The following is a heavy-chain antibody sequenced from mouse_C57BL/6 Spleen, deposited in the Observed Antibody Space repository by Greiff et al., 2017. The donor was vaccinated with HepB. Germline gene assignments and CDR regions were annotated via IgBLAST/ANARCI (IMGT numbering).Heavy chain of an antibody. CDR1: EYEFPSHD. CDR3: ARHESNYRYFDV. V-gene: IGHV5-2*01. Sequence: EVKLVESGGGLVQPGESLTLSCESNEYEFPSHDMSWVRKTPEKRLELVAAINSDGGSTYYPDTMERRFIISRDNNKKTLYMQRSSLRSEDTAWYYCARHESNYRYFDVWGTGTTVTVSS. J-gene: IGHJ1*03. D-gene: IGHD1-3*01. CDR2: INSDGGST.